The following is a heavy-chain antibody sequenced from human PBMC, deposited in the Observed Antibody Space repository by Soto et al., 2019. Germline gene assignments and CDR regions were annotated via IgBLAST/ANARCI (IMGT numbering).Heavy chain of an antibody. CDR2: ISGSGGST. CDR1: VFTFSSYA. Sequence: PGGSLRLSCAASVFTFSSYAMSWVRQAPGKGLEWVSAISGSGGSTYYADSVKGRFTISRDNSKNTLYLQMNSLRVEDTAVYYCAKDGDYDFWSGYPTVSAFDIRGQGTMVTVSS. D-gene: IGHD3-3*01. V-gene: IGHV3-23*01. CDR3: AKDGDYDFWSGYPTVSAFDI. J-gene: IGHJ3*02.